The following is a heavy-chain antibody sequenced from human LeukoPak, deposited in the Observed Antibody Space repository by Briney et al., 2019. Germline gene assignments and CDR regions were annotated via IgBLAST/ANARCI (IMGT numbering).Heavy chain of an antibody. CDR2: INPNSGGT. Sequence: ASVKVSCKASGYTFTGYYMHWVRQAPGQGLEWMGWINPNSGGTNYAQKFQGRVTMTRDTSISTAYMELSRLRSDDTAVYYCARDGARGYDILTGYYDWYFDLWGRGTLVTVSS. CDR3: ARDGARGYDILTGYYDWYFDL. CDR1: GYTFTGYY. J-gene: IGHJ2*01. V-gene: IGHV1-2*02. D-gene: IGHD3-9*01.